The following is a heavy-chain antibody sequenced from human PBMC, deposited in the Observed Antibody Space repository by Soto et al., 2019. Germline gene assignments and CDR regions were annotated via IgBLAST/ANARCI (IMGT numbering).Heavy chain of an antibody. V-gene: IGHV3-9*01. J-gene: IGHJ6*03. CDR2: ISWNSGSI. Sequence: PGGSLRLSCAASGFTFDDYAMHWVRQAPGKGLEWVSGISWNSGSIGYADSVKGRFTISRDNAKNSLYLQMNSLRAEDTAVYYCARDIVVVVAATGYYYMDVWGKGTTVTVSS. CDR3: ARDIVVVVAATGYYYMDV. CDR1: GFTFDDYA. D-gene: IGHD2-15*01.